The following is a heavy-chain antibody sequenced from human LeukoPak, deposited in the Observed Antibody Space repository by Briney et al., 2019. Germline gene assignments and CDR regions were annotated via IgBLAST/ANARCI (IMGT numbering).Heavy chain of an antibody. CDR1: GSTFTSYY. J-gene: IGHJ4*02. Sequence: ASVKLSCTTSGSTFTSYYIHWVRQAPGQGLEWMGWINPNSGGTNYAQKFQGRVTMTRDTSISTAYMELSRLRSDDTAVYYCARDPGTSCNYWGQGTLVTVSS. V-gene: IGHV1-2*02. CDR2: INPNSGGT. CDR3: ARDPGTSCNY. D-gene: IGHD2-8*01.